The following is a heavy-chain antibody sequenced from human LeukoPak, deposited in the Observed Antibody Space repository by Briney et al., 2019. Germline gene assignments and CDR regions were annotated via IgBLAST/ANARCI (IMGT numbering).Heavy chain of an antibody. CDR2: INPSGGST. D-gene: IGHD3-9*01. J-gene: IGHJ4*02. CDR1: GYIFTIYH. CDR3: ARAPHILTGENFDY. V-gene: IGHV1-46*01. Sequence: ASVKLSCKASGYIFTIYHMHWVRRAPGQGLEWMVVINPSGGSTTYAQKYQGRDTMTRDMSTSTVYMDLSSLSSEDTAVYACARAPHILTGENFDYWSQGTLVTASS.